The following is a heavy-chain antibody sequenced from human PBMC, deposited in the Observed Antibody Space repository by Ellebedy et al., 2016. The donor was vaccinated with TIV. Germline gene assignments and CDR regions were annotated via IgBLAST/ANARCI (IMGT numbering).Heavy chain of an antibody. Sequence: GESLKISCKGSGYSFTSYWIAWVRQLPGKGLEWMGIIYPGDSDTRYSPSFQGQVTISVDKSISTAYLQWSSLKASDTAMYYCARGRAAQWLVQKRGDGAAYYFDHWGQGTLVTVSS. CDR2: IYPGDSDT. CDR3: ARGRAAQWLVQKRGDGAAYYFDH. J-gene: IGHJ4*02. D-gene: IGHD6-19*01. CDR1: GYSFTSYW. V-gene: IGHV5-51*01.